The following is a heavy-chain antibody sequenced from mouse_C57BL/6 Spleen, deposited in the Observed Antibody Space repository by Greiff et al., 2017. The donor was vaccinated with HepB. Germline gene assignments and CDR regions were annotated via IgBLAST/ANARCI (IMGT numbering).Heavy chain of an antibody. J-gene: IGHJ2*01. Sequence: QVQLKQPGAELVKPGASVKMSCKASGYTFTSYWITWVKQRPGQGLEWIGDIYPGSGSTNYNEKFKSKATLTVDTSSSTAYMQLSSLTSEDSAVYYCAREGTTVVARYYFDYWGQGTTLTVSS. CDR1: GYTFTSYW. CDR3: AREGTTVVARYYFDY. D-gene: IGHD1-1*01. CDR2: IYPGSGST. V-gene: IGHV1-55*01.